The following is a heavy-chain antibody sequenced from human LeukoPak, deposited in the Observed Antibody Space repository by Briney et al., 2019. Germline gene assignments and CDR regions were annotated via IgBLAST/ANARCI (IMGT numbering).Heavy chain of an antibody. J-gene: IGHJ6*02. Sequence: GGSLRLSCAASGFTFSDYYMSWIRQAPGKGLEWVSYISSSSSYTNYADSVKGRFTISRDNAKNSLYLQMNSLRAEDTAVYSCTRDRQGPKLYEMHVWGQGTTVTVSS. D-gene: IGHD3-10*01. V-gene: IGHV3-11*06. CDR3: TRDRQGPKLYEMHV. CDR1: GFTFSDYY. CDR2: ISSSSSYT.